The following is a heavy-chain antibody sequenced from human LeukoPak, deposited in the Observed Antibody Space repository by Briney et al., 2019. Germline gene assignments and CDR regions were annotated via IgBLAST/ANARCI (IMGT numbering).Heavy chain of an antibody. CDR3: ARGLGDYSTSWFPVSAY. J-gene: IGHJ4*02. D-gene: IGHD6-13*01. Sequence: ASVKVSCKCSGYTFTTYDISWVRQATGQGLEWMGWMNPNSGNTGYAQKFQGRVTMTRNTSISTAYMELSSLRSEDTAVYYCARGLGDYSTSWFPVSAYWGQGTLVTVSS. CDR1: GYTFTTYD. CDR2: MNPNSGNT. V-gene: IGHV1-8*01.